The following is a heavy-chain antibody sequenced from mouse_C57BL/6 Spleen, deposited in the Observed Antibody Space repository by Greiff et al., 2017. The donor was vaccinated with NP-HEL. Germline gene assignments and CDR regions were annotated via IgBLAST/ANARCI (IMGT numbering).Heavy chain of an antibody. J-gene: IGHJ1*03. CDR3: ARRNGSSHWYFDV. D-gene: IGHD1-1*01. Sequence: EVMLVESGGDLVKPGGSLKLSCAASGFTFSSYGMSWVRQTPDKRLEWVATISSGGSYTYYPHSVKGRFTISRDTAKNTLYLQMSRLKSEDTAMYYGARRNGSSHWYFDVWGTGTTVTVSS. CDR2: ISSGGSYT. V-gene: IGHV5-6*02. CDR1: GFTFSSYG.